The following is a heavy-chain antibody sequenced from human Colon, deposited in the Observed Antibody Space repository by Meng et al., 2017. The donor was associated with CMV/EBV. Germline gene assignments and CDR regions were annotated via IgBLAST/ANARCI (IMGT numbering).Heavy chain of an antibody. Sequence: FCDYYMSWIRQAPGKGLEWVSYSSSKGTTIYYADSVKGRFTISRDNAKNSLYLQMNSLRTEDTAVYYCARARDYDFWSGYYPGFDPWGQGTLVTVSS. V-gene: IGHV3-11*01. D-gene: IGHD3-3*01. J-gene: IGHJ5*02. CDR3: ARARDYDFWSGYYPGFDP. CDR2: SSSKGTTI. CDR1: FCDYY.